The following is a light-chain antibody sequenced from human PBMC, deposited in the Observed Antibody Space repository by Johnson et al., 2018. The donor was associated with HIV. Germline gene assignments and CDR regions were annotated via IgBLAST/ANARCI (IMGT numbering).Light chain of an antibody. V-gene: IGLV1-51*01. CDR2: DNN. CDR1: SSNIGNNY. Sequence: QSVLTQSPSVSAAPGQKVTISCSGSSSNIGNNYVSWYQQLPGTAPKLLIYDNNKRPSGIPDRFSGSKSGTSATLGITGLQTGDEANYYCGMVDSSLSAYVFGTGTKVTVL. CDR3: GMVDSSLSAYV. J-gene: IGLJ1*01.